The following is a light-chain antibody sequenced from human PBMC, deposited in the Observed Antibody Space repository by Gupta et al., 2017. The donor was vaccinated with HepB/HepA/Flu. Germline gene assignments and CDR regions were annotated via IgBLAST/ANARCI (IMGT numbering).Light chain of an antibody. CDR2: SND. Sequence: QTVLTQPPSAYGTPGQRVTISCSGGSSNIDSNPVHWHQQLPGMAPKVLIHSNDQRPSGVPDRFSGSKSGTTASLAISGLQSEDEADYFCAACDDSLNGWVFGGGTKLTVL. CDR3: AACDDSLNGWV. J-gene: IGLJ3*02. V-gene: IGLV1-44*01. CDR1: SSNIDSNP.